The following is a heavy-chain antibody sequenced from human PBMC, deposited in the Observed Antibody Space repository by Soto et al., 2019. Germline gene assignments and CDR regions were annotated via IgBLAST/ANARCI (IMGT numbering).Heavy chain of an antibody. V-gene: IGHV4-59*08. Sequence: SETLSLTCTVSGGSISSYYWSWIRQPPGKGLEWIGYIYYSGSTNYNPSLKSRVTISVDTSKNQFSLKLSSVTAADTAVYYCAAYYYDSSGYSDFDYWGQGTLVTVSS. CDR2: IYYSGST. J-gene: IGHJ4*02. D-gene: IGHD3-22*01. CDR3: AAYYYDSSGYSDFDY. CDR1: GGSISSYY.